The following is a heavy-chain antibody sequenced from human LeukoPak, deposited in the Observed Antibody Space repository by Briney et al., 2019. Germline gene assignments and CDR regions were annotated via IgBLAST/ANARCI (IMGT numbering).Heavy chain of an antibody. CDR1: GYSFTPYG. CDR3: ARNGSGSYGY. D-gene: IGHD3-10*01. CDR2: ISVYNGHT. J-gene: IGHJ4*02. Sequence: ASVKVSCMASGYSFTPYGISWVRPAPGQGREWMGWISVYNGHTNYTQKLQGRVTMPTDTSTSTAYMKLRSLTSDDTAVYYCARNGSGSYGYWGQGTLVIVSS. V-gene: IGHV1-18*01.